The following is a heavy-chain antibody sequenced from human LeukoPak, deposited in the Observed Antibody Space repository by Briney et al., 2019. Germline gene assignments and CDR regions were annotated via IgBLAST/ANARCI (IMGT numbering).Heavy chain of an antibody. D-gene: IGHD2-15*01. CDR1: GYSISSGYY. CDR3: ARSYKRGGSCYDY. Sequence: SETLSLTCTVSGYSISSGYYWGWIRQSPGKGLEWIGSIYNSGSTYYNPSLKSRVTISVDTSKNQFSLKLSSVTAADTAVYYCARSYKRGGSCYDYWGQGTLVTVSS. J-gene: IGHJ4*02. CDR2: IYNSGST. V-gene: IGHV4-38-2*02.